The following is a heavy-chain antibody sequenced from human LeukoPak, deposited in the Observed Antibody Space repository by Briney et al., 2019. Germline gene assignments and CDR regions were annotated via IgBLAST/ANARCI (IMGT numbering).Heavy chain of an antibody. Sequence: GGSLRLSCAASGFTFSSYAMHWVRQAPGKGLEWVAVISYDGSNKYYADSVKGRFTISRDNSKNTLYLQMNSLRAEDTAVYYCAKDSGSYSPIDYWGQGTLVTVSS. V-gene: IGHV3-30-3*01. CDR3: AKDSGSYSPIDY. CDR1: GFTFSSYA. D-gene: IGHD1-26*01. CDR2: ISYDGSNK. J-gene: IGHJ4*02.